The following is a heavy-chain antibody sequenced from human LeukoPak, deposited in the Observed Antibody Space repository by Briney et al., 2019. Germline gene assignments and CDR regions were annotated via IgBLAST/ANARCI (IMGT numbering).Heavy chain of an antibody. V-gene: IGHV3-53*04. CDR2: IYSGGST. CDR1: GFTVSSNY. Sequence: GGSLRLSCAASGFTVSSNYMSWVRQAPGEGLEWVSVIYSGGSTYDADSVKGRFTISRHNSKNTLYLQMNSLRAEDTAVYYCARVSHSSYYYDSSGLYYFDYWGQGTLVTVSS. CDR3: ARVSHSSYYYDSSGLYYFDY. D-gene: IGHD3-22*01. J-gene: IGHJ4*02.